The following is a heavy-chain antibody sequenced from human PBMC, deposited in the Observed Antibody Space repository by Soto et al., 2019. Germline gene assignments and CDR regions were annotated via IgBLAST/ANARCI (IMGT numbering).Heavy chain of an antibody. D-gene: IGHD4-17*01. J-gene: IGHJ5*02. CDR2: ISGSGGST. V-gene: IGHV3-23*01. CDR3: AKSLRTTVTPGFWFDP. Sequence: EVQLLESGGGLEQPGGSLRLSCVASGFTFTTYAMSWVRQAPGKGLEWVSAISGSGGSTYYADSVKGRFSISRDNSKNTLYLQMNSLRAQDTAVYYCAKSLRTTVTPGFWFDPWGQGSLVTVSS. CDR1: GFTFTTYA.